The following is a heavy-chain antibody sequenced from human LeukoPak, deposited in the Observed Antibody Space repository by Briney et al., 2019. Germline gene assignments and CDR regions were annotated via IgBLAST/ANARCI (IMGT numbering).Heavy chain of an antibody. V-gene: IGHV3-66*01. CDR1: GFTFSTYW. Sequence: GGSLRLSCAASGFTFSTYWMNWARQAPGKGLEWVSVIYSGGSTYYADSVKGRFTISRDNSKNTLYLQMNSLRAEDTAVYYCARERGYDESGLDYWGQGTLVTVSS. D-gene: IGHD5-12*01. CDR3: ARERGYDESGLDY. J-gene: IGHJ4*02. CDR2: IYSGGST.